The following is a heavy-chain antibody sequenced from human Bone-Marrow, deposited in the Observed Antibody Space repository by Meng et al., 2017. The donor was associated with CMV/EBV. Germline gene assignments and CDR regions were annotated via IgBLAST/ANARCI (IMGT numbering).Heavy chain of an antibody. CDR1: GGSISSYY. Sequence: SETLSLTCTVSGGSISSYYWTWIRQPPEKGLEWIGNIYYSGSTNYNSSLKSRVTISVDTSKNQFSLQLSSVTAADTVVYYCARELSWFGEFGLDVWGQGTTVTVSS. CDR3: ARELSWFGEFGLDV. V-gene: IGHV4-59*01. CDR2: IYYSGST. D-gene: IGHD3-10*01. J-gene: IGHJ6*02.